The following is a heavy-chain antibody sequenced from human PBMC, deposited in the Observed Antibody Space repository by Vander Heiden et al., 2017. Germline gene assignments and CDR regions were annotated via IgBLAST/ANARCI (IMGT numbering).Heavy chain of an antibody. V-gene: IGHV3-15*01. D-gene: IGHD1-26*01. Sequence: EVQLVEPGGGLVKPGGSLRLSCAASGITFSNAWMCWVGQAPGKGLEWVGRIKSKTDGGTTDYAAPVKGRFTISRDDSKNTLYLQMNSLKTEDTAVYYCTTEGGKSGSTLFDYWGQGTLVTVSS. CDR3: TTEGGKSGSTLFDY. CDR1: GITFSNAW. J-gene: IGHJ4*02. CDR2: IKSKTDGGTT.